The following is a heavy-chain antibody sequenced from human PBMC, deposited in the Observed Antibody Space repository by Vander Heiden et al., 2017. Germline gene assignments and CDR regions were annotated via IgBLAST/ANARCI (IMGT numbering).Heavy chain of an antibody. J-gene: IGHJ4*02. CDR3: ARHYPPDCSSTSCPFDY. CDR2: IRDKVSSYST. V-gene: IGHV3-73*02. Sequence: EVQLVESGGGLVQPGGSLKLSCAASGFTFSGAASHWAGQASGKGLEWVGRIRDKVSSYSTAYAASVQGRFTISRDDSKNAAYLQMNSLKTEDTAIYYCARHYPPDCSSTSCPFDYWGQGTLVTVSS. CDR1: GFTFSGAA. D-gene: IGHD2-2*01.